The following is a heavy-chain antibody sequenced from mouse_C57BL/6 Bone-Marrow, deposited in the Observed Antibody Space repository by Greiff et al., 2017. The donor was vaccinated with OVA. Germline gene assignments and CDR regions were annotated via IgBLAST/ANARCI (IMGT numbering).Heavy chain of an antibody. CDR1: GFTFSDYG. CDR2: ISSGSSTI. Sequence: EVKLQESGGGLVKPGGSLKLSCAASGFTFSDYGMHWVRQAPEKGLEWVAYISSGSSTIYYADTVKGRFTISIDNAKNTLFLQMHSLRSEDTAMYYCASPLYYYGSEGFAYWGQGTLVTVSA. D-gene: IGHD1-1*01. J-gene: IGHJ3*01. V-gene: IGHV5-17*01. CDR3: ASPLYYYGSEGFAY.